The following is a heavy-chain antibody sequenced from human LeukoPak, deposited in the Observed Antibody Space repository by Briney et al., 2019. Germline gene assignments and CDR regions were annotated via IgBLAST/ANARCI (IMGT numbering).Heavy chain of an antibody. Sequence: SETLSLTCTVSGGSISSYYWSWIRQPPGKGLEWIGSIYYSGSTYYNPSLKSRVTISVDTSKNQFSLKLSSVTAADTAVYYCASQIDPYYFDYWGQGTLVTVSS. CDR2: IYYSGST. J-gene: IGHJ4*02. V-gene: IGHV4-39*01. CDR1: GGSISSYY. CDR3: ASQIDPYYFDY.